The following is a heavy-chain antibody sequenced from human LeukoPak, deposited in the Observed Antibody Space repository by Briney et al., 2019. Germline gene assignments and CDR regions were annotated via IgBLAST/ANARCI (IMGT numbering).Heavy chain of an antibody. V-gene: IGHV5-51*01. CDR3: WKHKGPLRPSNFDY. D-gene: IGHD4-17*01. Sequence: GSLKISCKGSGYSFTSYCIGWVRQMPGKGLEWMGIIYPGDSDTRYSTSFQGHVTISADKSISTAHQQPSSSQASDTAMYDYWKHKGPLRPSNFDYWGQGTLVTVSS. CDR1: GYSFTSYC. CDR2: IYPGDSDT. J-gene: IGHJ4*02.